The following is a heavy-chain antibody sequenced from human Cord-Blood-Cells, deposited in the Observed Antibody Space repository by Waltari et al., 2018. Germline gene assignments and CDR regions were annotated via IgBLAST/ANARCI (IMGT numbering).Heavy chain of an antibody. J-gene: IGHJ6*02. CDR3: ARGSEIYYDSSGYFRYYYGMDV. CDR2: IIPIFGTA. CDR1: GGTFSSYA. Sequence: QVQLVQSGAEVKKPGSSVKVSCNASGGTFSSYAISWVRQAPGQGLEWRGGIIPIFGTANYAQKFQGRVTITADESTSTAYMELSSLRSEDTAVYYCARGSEIYYDSSGYFRYYYGMDVWGQGTTVTVSS. D-gene: IGHD3-22*01. V-gene: IGHV1-69*01.